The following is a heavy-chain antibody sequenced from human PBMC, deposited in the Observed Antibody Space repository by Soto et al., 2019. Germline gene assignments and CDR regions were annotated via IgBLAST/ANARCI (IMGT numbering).Heavy chain of an antibody. J-gene: IGHJ6*03. V-gene: IGHV3-23*01. Sequence: EVQLLESGGGLVQPGGSLRLSCAASGFTFSSYAMSWVRQAPGKGLEWVSAISGSGGSTYYADSVKGRFTISRDNSKYTLYLQMNSLRADDTAVYYCAKGGEAARPFYYYYYYMDVWGKGTTVTVSS. CDR2: ISGSGGST. CDR3: AKGGEAARPFYYYYYYMDV. D-gene: IGHD6-6*01. CDR1: GFTFSSYA.